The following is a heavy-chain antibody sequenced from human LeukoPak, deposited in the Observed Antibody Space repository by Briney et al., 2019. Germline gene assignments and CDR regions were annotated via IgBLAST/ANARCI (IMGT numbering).Heavy chain of an antibody. Sequence: GKPLQISCRGSGSRFTSYWIGWARHMPATGLEWRGIVYPGDAGTRYSPSFQGQVTISADTSISTAYLQWSSLKASDTAMYYCARLRGEGYASWFDPWGQGTLVTVSS. CDR1: GSRFTSYW. J-gene: IGHJ5*02. V-gene: IGHV5-51*01. CDR2: VYPGDAGT. CDR3: ARLRGEGYASWFDP. D-gene: IGHD5-12*01.